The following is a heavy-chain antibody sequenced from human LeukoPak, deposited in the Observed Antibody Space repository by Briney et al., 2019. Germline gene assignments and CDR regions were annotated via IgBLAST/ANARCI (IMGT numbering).Heavy chain of an antibody. D-gene: IGHD1-26*01. CDR1: GYTFTRYD. CDR2: LNPNSGNT. J-gene: IGHJ6*02. Sequence: ASVKVSCKASGYTFTRYDINWVRQATGQGLEWMGWLNPNSGNTGYAQKFQGRVTMTRNTSTSTAYMELSSLRSEDTAVYYCARWVSGSFAEYGMDVWGQGTTVTVSS. V-gene: IGHV1-8*01. CDR3: ARWVSGSFAEYGMDV.